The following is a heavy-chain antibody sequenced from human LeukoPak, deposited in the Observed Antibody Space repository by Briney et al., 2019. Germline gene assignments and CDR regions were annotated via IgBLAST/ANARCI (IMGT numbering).Heavy chain of an antibody. CDR2: IKQDGSEK. CDR3: ARVPTNYDFWSGYYYYGMDV. CDR1: GFTFSSYW. J-gene: IGHJ6*02. Sequence: GGSLRLSCAASGFTFSSYWMRWVRQAPGKGLEWVANIKQDGSEKYYVDSVKGRFTISRGNAKNSLYLQMNSLRAEDTAVYYCARVPTNYDFWSGYYYYGMDVWGQGTTVTVSS. V-gene: IGHV3-7*01. D-gene: IGHD3-3*01.